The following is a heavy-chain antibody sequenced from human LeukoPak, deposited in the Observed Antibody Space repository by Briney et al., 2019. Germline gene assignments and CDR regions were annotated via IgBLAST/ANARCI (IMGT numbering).Heavy chain of an antibody. Sequence: ASVKVSCKASGYTFTAYYMHWVRQAPGQGLEWMGGINPNNGGTNYAQKFQGRVTMTRDTSTGTAYMELSRLRSDDTAVYYCAADRLSRADYMDFWGKGTTVTVSS. D-gene: IGHD6-6*01. CDR2: INPNNGGT. V-gene: IGHV1-2*02. CDR3: AADRLSRADYMDF. CDR1: GYTFTAYY. J-gene: IGHJ6*03.